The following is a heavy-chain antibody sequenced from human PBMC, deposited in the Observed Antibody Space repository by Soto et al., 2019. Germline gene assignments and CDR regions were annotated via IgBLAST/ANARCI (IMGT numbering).Heavy chain of an antibody. D-gene: IGHD3-22*01. CDR1: GFTFSDYY. Sequence: GGSLRLSCAASGFTFSDYYMNWIRQAPGKGLEWVSYISDSGSSIFYADSVKGRFTISRDSARKSLYLHMSSLRVEDTAVYYCARDTAFINSGFFDAWGQGTPFTVSS. V-gene: IGHV3-11*01. J-gene: IGHJ5*02. CDR2: ISDSGSSI. CDR3: ARDTAFINSGFFDA.